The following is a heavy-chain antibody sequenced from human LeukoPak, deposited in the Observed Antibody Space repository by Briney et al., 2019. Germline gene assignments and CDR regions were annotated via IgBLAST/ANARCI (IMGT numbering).Heavy chain of an antibody. CDR3: ARSDYGCFDY. CDR2: INHSGST. J-gene: IGHJ4*02. V-gene: IGHV4-34*01. Sequence: PSETLSLTCAVYGGSFSGYYWSWIRQPPGKGLEWIGEINHSGSTNYNPSLKSRVTISVGTSKNQFSLKLSSVTAADTAVYYCARSDYGCFDYWGQGTLVTVSS. CDR1: GGSFSGYY. D-gene: IGHD4-17*01.